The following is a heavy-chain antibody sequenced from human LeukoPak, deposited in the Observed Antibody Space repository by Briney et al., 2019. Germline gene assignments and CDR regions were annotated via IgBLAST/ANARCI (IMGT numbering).Heavy chain of an antibody. CDR1: GGTFSSYA. D-gene: IGHD6-19*01. V-gene: IGHV1-69*05. J-gene: IGHJ1*01. CDR2: IIPIFGTA. CDR3: ASRQIAVAGTTFGEYFQH. Sequence: SVKVSCKASGGTFSSYAISWVRQAPGQGLEWMGRIIPIFGTANYAQKFQGRVTITTDESTSTACMELSSLRSEDTAVYYCASRQIAVAGTTFGEYFQHWGQGTLVTVSS.